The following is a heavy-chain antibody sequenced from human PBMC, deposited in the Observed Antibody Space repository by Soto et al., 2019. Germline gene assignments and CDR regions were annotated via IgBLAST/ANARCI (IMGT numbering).Heavy chain of an antibody. Sequence: QLQLAQSGADVKKAGSSVKVSCKASGGTLSNSAFSWVRQAPGQGLEWMGGIIPVFGIVNYAQKFQDRVTITADESTSTAYMELRRLRSEYKAVYFCATGRIVVVGSRAYYGMDVWGQGTTVTV. J-gene: IGHJ6*02. CDR2: IIPVFGIV. V-gene: IGHV1-69*19. CDR1: GGTLSNSA. CDR3: ATGRIVVVGSRAYYGMDV. D-gene: IGHD3-22*01.